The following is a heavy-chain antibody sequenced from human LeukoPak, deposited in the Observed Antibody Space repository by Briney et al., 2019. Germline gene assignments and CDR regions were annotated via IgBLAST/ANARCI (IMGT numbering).Heavy chain of an antibody. CDR3: AKGSWEPLDY. V-gene: IGHV3-30*18. CDR1: GFTFSNYG. D-gene: IGHD1-26*01. J-gene: IGHJ4*02. CDR2: ISYDGSNK. Sequence: TGGSLRLSCAASGFTFSNYGMNWVRQAPGKGLEWVAVISYDGSNKYYADSVKGRFTISRDNSKNTLYLQMNSLRAEDTAVYYCAKGSWEPLDYWGQGTLVTVSS.